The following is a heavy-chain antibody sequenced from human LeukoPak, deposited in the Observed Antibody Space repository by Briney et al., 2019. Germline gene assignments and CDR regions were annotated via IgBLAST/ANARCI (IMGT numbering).Heavy chain of an antibody. J-gene: IGHJ3*02. D-gene: IGHD2/OR15-2a*01. Sequence: GGSLRLSCAASGFTFSSSAMSWVRRAPGKGLEWVSAISGSGGSTYYADSVKGRFTISRDNSKNTLYLQMNSLRAEDTAVYYCAKRKSIDDAFDIWGQGTMVTVSS. CDR3: AKRKSIDDAFDI. V-gene: IGHV3-23*01. CDR1: GFTFSSSA. CDR2: ISGSGGST.